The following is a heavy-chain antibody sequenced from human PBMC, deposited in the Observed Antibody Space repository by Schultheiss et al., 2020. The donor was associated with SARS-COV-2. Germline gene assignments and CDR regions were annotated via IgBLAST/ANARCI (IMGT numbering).Heavy chain of an antibody. CDR1: GYTFTSYD. D-gene: IGHD6-13*01. J-gene: IGHJ4*02. CDR3: AREPWYSSSWEADY. CDR2: MNPNSGGT. V-gene: IGHV1-2*02. Sequence: ASVKVSCKASGYTFTSYDINWVRQATGQGLEWMGWMNPNSGGTNYAQKFQGRVTMTRDTSISTVYMELSRLRSDDTAVYYCAREPWYSSSWEADYWGQGTLVTVSS.